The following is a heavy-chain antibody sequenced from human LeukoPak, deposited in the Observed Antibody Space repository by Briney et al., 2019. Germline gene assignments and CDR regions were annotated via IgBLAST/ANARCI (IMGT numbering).Heavy chain of an antibody. CDR1: GYTFTSYG. CDR3: ARDWSYCSSTSCRNLNWFDP. D-gene: IGHD2-2*01. Sequence: ASVKVSCKASGYTFTSYGISWVRQAPGQGLEWMGWISAYNGNTNYAQKLQGRVTMTTDTSTSTAYMELRSLRSDDTAVYYCARDWSYCSSTSCRNLNWFDPWGHGTLVTVSS. J-gene: IGHJ5*02. CDR2: ISAYNGNT. V-gene: IGHV1-18*01.